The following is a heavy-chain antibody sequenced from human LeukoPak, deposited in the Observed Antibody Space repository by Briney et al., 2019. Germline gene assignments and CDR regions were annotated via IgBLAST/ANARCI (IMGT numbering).Heavy chain of an antibody. J-gene: IGHJ4*02. V-gene: IGHV3-30*14. CDR2: ISYDGSNK. CDR3: ARVLSGYGGGIDY. Sequence: GGSLRLSCAASGFTFSSYAMHWVRQAPGKGLEWVAVISYDGSNKYYADSVKGRFTISRDNSKNTLYLQMGSLRAEDMAVYYCARVLSGYGGGIDYWGQGTLVTVSS. D-gene: IGHD5-12*01. CDR1: GFTFSSYA.